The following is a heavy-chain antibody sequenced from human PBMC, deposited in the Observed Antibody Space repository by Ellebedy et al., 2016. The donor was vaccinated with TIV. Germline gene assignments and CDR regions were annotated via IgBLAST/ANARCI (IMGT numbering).Heavy chain of an antibody. CDR2: IYHSGST. J-gene: IGHJ5*02. CDR1: GGSISSSNW. CDR3: ARQGYYWGSGSYWFDP. Sequence: SETLSLTXAVSGGSISSSNWWSWVRQPPGKGLEWIGEIYHSGSTNYNPSLKSRVTISVDTSKNQFSLKLSSVTAADTAVYYCARQGYYWGSGSYWFDPWGQGTLVTVSS. D-gene: IGHD3-10*01. V-gene: IGHV4-4*02.